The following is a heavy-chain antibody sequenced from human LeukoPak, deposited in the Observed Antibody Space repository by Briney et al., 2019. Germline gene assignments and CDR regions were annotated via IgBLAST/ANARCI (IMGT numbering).Heavy chain of an antibody. D-gene: IGHD1-26*01. CDR3: AKDPIFSGSYGVFDS. CDR1: GFTFSSCA. CDR2: IIDSGNSI. Sequence: GGSLRLSCAASGFTFSSCAMSWVRQAPGKGLEWVSTIIDSGNSIYYADSVEGRFTISRDNSKDTLYLQMDSLRAGDTAVYYCAKDPIFSGSYGVFDSWGQGALVTVSS. V-gene: IGHV3-23*01. J-gene: IGHJ4*02.